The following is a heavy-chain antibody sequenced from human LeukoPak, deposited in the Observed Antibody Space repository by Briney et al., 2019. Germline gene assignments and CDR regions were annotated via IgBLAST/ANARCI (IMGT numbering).Heavy chain of an antibody. D-gene: IGHD2-8*01. CDR2: ISGSGGST. CDR3: AKGTLGYCTNAVCYPFDY. J-gene: IGHJ4*02. CDR1: GFTFSTYA. V-gene: IGHV3-23*01. Sequence: PGGSLRLSCAASGFTFSTYAMSWVRQAPGKGLDWVSAISGSGGSTNYADSVKGRFTISRDNSKNTLYLQVNSLRAEDTAVYYCAKGTLGYCTNAVCYPFDYWGQGTLVTVSS.